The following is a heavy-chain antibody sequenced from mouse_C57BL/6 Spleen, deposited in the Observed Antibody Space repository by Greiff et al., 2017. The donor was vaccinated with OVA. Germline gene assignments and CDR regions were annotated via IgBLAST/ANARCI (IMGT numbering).Heavy chain of an antibody. J-gene: IGHJ4*01. D-gene: IGHD1-1*01. CDR1: GYTFTSYW. Sequence: VQLQQPGAELVKPGASVKMSCKASGYTFTSYWMNWVKQRPGQGLEWIGDIYPGSGSTNYNEKFKSKATLTVDTSSSTAYMLLSSLTSEAASVYYCARVGYYGSSYAMDYWGQGTSVTVSS. V-gene: IGHV1-55*01. CDR2: IYPGSGST. CDR3: ARVGYYGSSYAMDY.